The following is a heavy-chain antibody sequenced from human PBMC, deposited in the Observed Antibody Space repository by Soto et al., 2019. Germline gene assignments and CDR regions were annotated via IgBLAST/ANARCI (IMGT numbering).Heavy chain of an antibody. CDR3: ARVGRYGWDFDH. D-gene: IGHD5-18*01. CDR2: INEDGSQK. CDR1: EFSFRSYW. V-gene: IGHV3-7*01. Sequence: LRLSCAASEFSFRSYWMTWVRQAPGKGLEWVALINEDGSQKYYVGSVKGRFIISRDNAKDSVYMQMDSLRAGDTAVYFCARVGRYGWDFDHWGQGTLVTVSS. J-gene: IGHJ4*02.